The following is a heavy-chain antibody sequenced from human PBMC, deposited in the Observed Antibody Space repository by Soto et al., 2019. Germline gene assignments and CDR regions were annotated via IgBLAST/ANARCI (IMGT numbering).Heavy chain of an antibody. D-gene: IGHD3-10*01. CDR2: INHSGST. J-gene: IGHJ6*03. CDR3: ARGCRPVRGVVDYYYMDV. Sequence: SETLSLTCAVYGGSFSGYYWSWIRQPPGKGLEWIGEINHSGSTNYNPSLKSRVTISVDTSKNQFSLKLSSVTAADTAVDDWARGCRPVRGVVDYYYMDVWGKGTTVTVSS. CDR1: GGSFSGYY. V-gene: IGHV4-34*01.